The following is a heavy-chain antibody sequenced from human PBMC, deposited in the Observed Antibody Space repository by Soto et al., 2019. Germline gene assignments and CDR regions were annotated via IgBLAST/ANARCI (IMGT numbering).Heavy chain of an antibody. CDR1: GGTFSSYA. J-gene: IGHJ6*02. CDR3: ARDQDIVVVVAANDYYYYGMDV. V-gene: IGHV1-69*01. CDR2: IIPIFGTA. Sequence: QVQLVQSGAEVKKPGSSVKVSCKASGGTFSSYAISWVRQAPGQGLEWMGGIIPIFGTANYAQKFQGRVTITADESTSTAYMELSSLRSEDTAVYYCARDQDIVVVVAANDYYYYGMDVWGQGTTVTVSS. D-gene: IGHD2-15*01.